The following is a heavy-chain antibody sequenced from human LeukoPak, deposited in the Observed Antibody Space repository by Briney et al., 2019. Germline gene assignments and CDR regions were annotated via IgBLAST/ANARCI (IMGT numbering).Heavy chain of an antibody. D-gene: IGHD4-17*01. CDR3: ARDAVYGDPMYAMDV. CDR2: INPNTGGT. Sequence: GASVKVSCKASGYTFPAYYMYWVRQAPGQGLEWMGWINPNTGGTKYAQKFQGRVIMTRDTSISAAYMELSRLKSDDTAVYYCARDAVYGDPMYAMDVWGQGTTVTVSS. V-gene: IGHV1-2*02. CDR1: GYTFPAYY. J-gene: IGHJ6*02.